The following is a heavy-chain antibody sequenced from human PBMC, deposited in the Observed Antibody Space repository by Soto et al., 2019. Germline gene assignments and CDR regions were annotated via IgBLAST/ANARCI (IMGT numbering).Heavy chain of an antibody. J-gene: IGHJ3*02. Sequence: DVQVEESGGGWVQPGGSLRLSCAASGFSFSNYWMSWVRQAPGKGLEWVANIKQDGSKRNYVDSVEGRFTISRENAKNSVNLQMNSLRVEDTAMYYCTRDLSPWLGGAWLDAFDMCGQGTMVTVSS. CDR1: GFSFSNYW. CDR3: TRDLSPWLGGAWLDAFDM. D-gene: IGHD6-19*01. V-gene: IGHV3-7*01. CDR2: IKQDGSKR.